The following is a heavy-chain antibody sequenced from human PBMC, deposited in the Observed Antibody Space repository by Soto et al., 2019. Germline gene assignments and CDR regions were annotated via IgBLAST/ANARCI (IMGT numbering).Heavy chain of an antibody. Sequence: QVQLQESGPGLVKPSGTLSLTCAVSGGSISSSNWWSWVRQPPGKGLEWIGEIYHSGSTNYNPSLKSRVTISVDKSKNHFSLKLSSVTAADTAVYYCARDRYYDFWSGYRDAFDIWGQGTMVTVSS. CDR2: IYHSGST. CDR3: ARDRYYDFWSGYRDAFDI. CDR1: GGSISSSNW. D-gene: IGHD3-3*01. J-gene: IGHJ3*02. V-gene: IGHV4-4*02.